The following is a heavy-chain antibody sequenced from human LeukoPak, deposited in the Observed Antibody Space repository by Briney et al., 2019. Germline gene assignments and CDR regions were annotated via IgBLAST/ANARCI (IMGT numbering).Heavy chain of an antibody. CDR3: ARESSGVLGFDS. D-gene: IGHD3-10*01. J-gene: IGHJ4*02. V-gene: IGHV3-48*02. Sequence: GGSLRLSCAASGFTFSSESMNWVRQAPGKGLEWISYISSNSAIIYNADSVKGRFTISRDNAKNSLYLQMNSLRDEDTAVYYCARESSGVLGFDSWGQGTLVTVSS. CDR1: GFTFSSES. CDR2: ISSNSAII.